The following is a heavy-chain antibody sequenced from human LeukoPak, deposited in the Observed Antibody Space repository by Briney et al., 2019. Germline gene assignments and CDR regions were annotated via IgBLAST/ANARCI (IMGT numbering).Heavy chain of an antibody. V-gene: IGHV3-23*01. CDR1: GFTFSSCG. CDR2: ISGSGGST. Sequence: GGSLRLSCAASGFTFSSCGMHWVRQAPGKGLEWVSAISGSGGSTYYADSVKGRFTISRDNSKNTLYLQMNSLRAEDTAVYYCAKGIAVAGHYYFDYWGQGTLVTVSS. D-gene: IGHD6-19*01. J-gene: IGHJ4*02. CDR3: AKGIAVAGHYYFDY.